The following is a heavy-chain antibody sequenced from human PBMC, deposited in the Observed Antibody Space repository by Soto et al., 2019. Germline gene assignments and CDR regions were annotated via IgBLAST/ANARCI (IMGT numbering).Heavy chain of an antibody. CDR3: ASSGWWYFDY. CDR2: MYYSGST. J-gene: IGHJ4*02. V-gene: IGHV4-39*01. CDR1: GGSISSSSYY. D-gene: IGHD6-19*01. Sequence: SETLSLTCTVSGGSISSSSYYWGWIRQPPGKGLEWIGSMYYSGSTYYNPSLKSRVTISVDTSKNQFSLKLSSVTAADTAVYYCASSGWWYFDYRGQGTLVTVSS.